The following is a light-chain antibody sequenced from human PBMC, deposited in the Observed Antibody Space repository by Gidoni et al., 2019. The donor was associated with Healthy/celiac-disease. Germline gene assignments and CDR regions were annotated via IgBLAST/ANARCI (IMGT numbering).Light chain of an antibody. CDR2: GNS. CDR1: SSNIGAGYD. J-gene: IGLJ2*01. CDR3: QSYDSSLSGYVV. Sequence: QSVLTQPPSVSGAPGQRVTISCTGSSSNIGAGYDVHWYQQRPGTAPKLLIYGNSNRPAGVPDRFSGAKAGTSASLAITGLQAEDEADYYCQSYDSSLSGYVVFGGGTKLTV. V-gene: IGLV1-40*01.